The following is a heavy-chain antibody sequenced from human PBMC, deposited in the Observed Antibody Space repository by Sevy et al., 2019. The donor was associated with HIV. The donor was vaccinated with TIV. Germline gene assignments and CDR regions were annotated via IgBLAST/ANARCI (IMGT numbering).Heavy chain of an antibody. V-gene: IGHV3-9*01. CDR1: GFTFDDYA. J-gene: IGHJ4*02. D-gene: IGHD2-2*01. CDR3: AKEEGICSSTSCYHFDY. CDR2: ISWNSGSI. Sequence: GGSLRLSCAASGFTFDDYAMHWVRQAPGKGLEWVSGISWNSGSIGYADSVKGRFTISRDNAKNSLYLQMNSLRAEDTALYYCAKEEGICSSTSCYHFDYWGQGTLVTVSS.